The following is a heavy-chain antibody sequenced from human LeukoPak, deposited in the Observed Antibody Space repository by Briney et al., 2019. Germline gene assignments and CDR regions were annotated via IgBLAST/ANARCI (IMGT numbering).Heavy chain of an antibody. CDR3: ARSLGSGSYPADY. D-gene: IGHD3-10*02. CDR1: GFTFSSYG. CDR2: IWYDGSNK. V-gene: IGHV3-33*01. Sequence: HPGGSLRLSCAASGFTFSSYGMHWVRQAPGRGLEGVAVIWYDGSNKYYADSVKGRFTISRDNSKNTLYLQMNSLRAEDTAVYYCARSLGSGSYPADYWGQGTLVTVSS. J-gene: IGHJ4*02.